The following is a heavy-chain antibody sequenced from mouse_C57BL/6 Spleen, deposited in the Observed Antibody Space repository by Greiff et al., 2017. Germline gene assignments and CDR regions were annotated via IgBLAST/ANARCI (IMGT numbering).Heavy chain of an antibody. D-gene: IGHD1-1*01. CDR2: ISSGGSYT. V-gene: IGHV5-6*01. J-gene: IGHJ1*03. CDR3: ARGTTVVVDWYFDV. Sequence: EVQRVESGGDFVKPGGSLKLSCAASGFTFSSYGMSWVRQTPDKRLEWVATISSGGSYTYYPDSVKGRFTISRDNAKNTLYLQMSSLKSEDTAMYYCARGTTVVVDWYFDVWGTGTTVTVSS. CDR1: GFTFSSYG.